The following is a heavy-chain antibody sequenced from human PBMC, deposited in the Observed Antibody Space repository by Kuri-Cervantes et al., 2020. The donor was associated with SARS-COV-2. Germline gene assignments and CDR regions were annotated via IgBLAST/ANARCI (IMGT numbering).Heavy chain of an antibody. J-gene: IGHJ6*02. V-gene: IGHV1-69*10. CDR1: GGTFSSYA. Sequence: SVKVSCKASGGTFSSYAISWVRQAPGQGLEWMGGIIPILGIANYAQKFQGRVTITADKSTSTAYMELSSLRSEDTAVYYCARSGSSVCSPDAYYGMDVWGQGTTVTVSS. D-gene: IGHD5/OR15-5a*01. CDR2: IIPILGIA. CDR3: ARSGSSVCSPDAYYGMDV.